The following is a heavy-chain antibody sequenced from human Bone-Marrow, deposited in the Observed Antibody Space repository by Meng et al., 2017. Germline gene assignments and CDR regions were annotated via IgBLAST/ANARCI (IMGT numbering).Heavy chain of an antibody. V-gene: IGHV2-70*01. CDR3: ARIRELLGTYYFDY. CDR2: IDWDDDE. D-gene: IGHD1-26*01. J-gene: IGHJ4*02. CDR1: GFSLSTSGMC. Sequence: SGPTLVKPTQTLTLTCTFSGFSLSTSGMCVSWIRQPPGKALEWLALIDWDDDEYYSTSLKTRLTIPKDTSKNQVVLTMTNMDPVDTATYYCARIRELLGTYYFDYWGQGTRVTGSS.